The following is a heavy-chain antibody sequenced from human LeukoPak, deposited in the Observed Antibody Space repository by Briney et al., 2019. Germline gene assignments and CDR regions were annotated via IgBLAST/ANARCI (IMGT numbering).Heavy chain of an antibody. CDR1: GFTFSNYN. CDR2: ISSSSSTI. V-gene: IGHV3-48*01. D-gene: IGHD3/OR15-3a*01. CDR3: ARDFLDDGY. J-gene: IGHJ4*02. Sequence: PGVSLRLSCAASGFTFSNYNMNWVRQAPGKGLEWVSYISSSSSTIHYADSVKGRFTISRDNAKNSLYLQMNSLRAEDTAVYYCARDFLDDGYWGQGTLVTVSS.